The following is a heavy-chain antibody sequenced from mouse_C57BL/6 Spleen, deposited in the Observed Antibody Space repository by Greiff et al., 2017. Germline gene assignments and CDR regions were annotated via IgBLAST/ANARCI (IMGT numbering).Heavy chain of an antibody. D-gene: IGHD1-1*01. Sequence: EVHLVESGGGLVQPKGSLKLSCAASGFSFNTYAMNWVRQAPGKGLEWVARIRSKSNNYATYYADSVKDRFTISRDDSESMLYLQMNNLTTEDTAMYYCVRHDYYGSSYYAMDYWGQGTSVTVSS. V-gene: IGHV10-1*01. J-gene: IGHJ4*01. CDR1: GFSFNTYA. CDR2: IRSKSNNYAT. CDR3: VRHDYYGSSYYAMDY.